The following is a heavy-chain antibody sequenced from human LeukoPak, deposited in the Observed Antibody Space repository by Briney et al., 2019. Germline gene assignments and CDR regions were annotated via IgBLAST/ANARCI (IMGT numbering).Heavy chain of an antibody. D-gene: IGHD2-2*01. V-gene: IGHV1-2*02. Sequence: ASVKVSCKASGYTFAGYYMHWVRQAPGQGLEWMGWINPNSGGTNYAQKFQGRVTMTRNTSINTAYMELSRLRSDDTAVYYCARGLRGSPAFDYWGQGTLVTVSS. J-gene: IGHJ4*02. CDR2: INPNSGGT. CDR3: ARGLRGSPAFDY. CDR1: GYTFAGYY.